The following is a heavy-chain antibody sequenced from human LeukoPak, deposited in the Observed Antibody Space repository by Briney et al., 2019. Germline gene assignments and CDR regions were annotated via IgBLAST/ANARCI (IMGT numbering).Heavy chain of an antibody. CDR1: GGSISSSSYY. D-gene: IGHD5-18*01. J-gene: IGHJ4*02. Sequence: SETLSLTCTVSGGSISSSSYYWGWIRQPPGKGLEWIGSIYYSGSTYYNPSLKSRVTISVDTSRNQFSLKLSSVTAADTAVYYCARGVDTAMVLFDYWGQRTLVTVSS. V-gene: IGHV4-39*07. CDR3: ARGVDTAMVLFDY. CDR2: IYYSGST.